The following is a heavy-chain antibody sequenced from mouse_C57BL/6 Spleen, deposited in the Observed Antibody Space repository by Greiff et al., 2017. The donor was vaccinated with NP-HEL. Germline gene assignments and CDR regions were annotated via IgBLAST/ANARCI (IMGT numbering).Heavy chain of an antibody. CDR3: ARENWDKAFDY. CDR2: IYPGDGDT. J-gene: IGHJ2*01. V-gene: IGHV1-82*01. CDR1: GYAFSSSW. Sequence: QVQLQQSGPELVKPGASVKISCKASGYAFSSSWMNWVKQRPGKGLEWIGRIYPGDGDTNYNGKFKGKATLTVDKSSSTAYMQLSSLTSEDSAVYFCARENWDKAFDYWGQGTTLTVSS. D-gene: IGHD4-1*01.